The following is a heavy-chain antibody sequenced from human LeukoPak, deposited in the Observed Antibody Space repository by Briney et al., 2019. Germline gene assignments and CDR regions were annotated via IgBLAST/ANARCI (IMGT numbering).Heavy chain of an antibody. V-gene: IGHV1-8*01. CDR1: GYTFTSYD. J-gene: IGHJ5*02. Sequence: ASVKVSCKASGYTFTSYDINWVRQATGQGLEWMGWMNPNSGNTGYEQKFQGRVTMTRNTSISTAYMELSSLRSSDTALYYCAKSITMVRGVIRSVGFDPWGEGALLSVSS. CDR3: AKSITMVRGVIRSVGFDP. D-gene: IGHD3-10*01. CDR2: MNPNSGNT.